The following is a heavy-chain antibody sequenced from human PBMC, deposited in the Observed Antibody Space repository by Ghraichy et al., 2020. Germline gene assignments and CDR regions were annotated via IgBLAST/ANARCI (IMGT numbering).Heavy chain of an antibody. CDR2: IKEDGSEK. Sequence: LSLTCAASGFTFSSYWMNWFRQAPGKGLEWVGNIKEDGSEKYYVDSVKGRFTISRDNAKNSMYLQMNNLRVDDTATYYCARKGRTGDYWGQGTLVTVSS. CDR3: ARKGRTGDY. CDR1: GFTFSSYW. J-gene: IGHJ4*02. D-gene: IGHD3/OR15-3a*01. V-gene: IGHV3-7*01.